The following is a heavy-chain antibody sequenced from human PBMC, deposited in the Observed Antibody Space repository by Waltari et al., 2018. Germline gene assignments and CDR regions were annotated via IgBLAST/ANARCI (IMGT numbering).Heavy chain of an antibody. Sequence: VQLQESGPGLVKPSETLSLRCHVSGDSIRSHFWTWIRQAPGEGLGVIWQMYFSGTKDYNPSRKSRVAMSIDTSKNHFSLNLRSVTAADTAIYYCARLPRGSVIIGAFDIWGQGTQVTVSS. CDR3: ARLPRGSVIIGAFDI. CDR1: GDSIRSHF. D-gene: IGHD3-22*01. V-gene: IGHV4-59*11. J-gene: IGHJ3*02. CDR2: MYFSGTK.